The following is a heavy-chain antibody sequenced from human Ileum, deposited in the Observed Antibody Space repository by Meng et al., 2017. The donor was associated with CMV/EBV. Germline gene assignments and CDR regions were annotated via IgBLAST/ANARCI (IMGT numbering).Heavy chain of an antibody. CDR3: ASGYCNNTSCYSGIHYGMDV. CDR2: IDPIFGTE. CDR1: GGTFSNYA. J-gene: IGHJ6*02. D-gene: IGHD2-2*01. V-gene: IGHV1-69*05. Sequence: SVKVSCKASGGTFSNYAINWVRQAPGQGLEWMGGIDPIFGTEDYTQKFHGRVTITTDESTTTAYMEVSSLMSDDTAVYYCASGYCNNTSCYSGIHYGMDVWGQGTTVTVSS.